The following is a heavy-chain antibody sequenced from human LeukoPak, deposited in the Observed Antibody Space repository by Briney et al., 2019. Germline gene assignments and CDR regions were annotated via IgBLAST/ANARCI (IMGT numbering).Heavy chain of an antibody. Sequence: PGGSLRLSCAASGFPFTTYTMNWVRQAPGKGLEWVSYISSSGSTIYYADSVKGRFTISRDNAKNSLYLQMNSLRAEDTAVYYRARDDSYGLDYWGQGTRVTVSS. J-gene: IGHJ4*02. CDR3: ARDDSYGLDY. D-gene: IGHD5-18*01. CDR1: GFPFTTYT. V-gene: IGHV3-48*04. CDR2: ISSSGSTI.